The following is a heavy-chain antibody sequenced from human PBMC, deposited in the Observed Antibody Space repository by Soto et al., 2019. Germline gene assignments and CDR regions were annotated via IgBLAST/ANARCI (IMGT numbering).Heavy chain of an antibody. D-gene: IGHD6-13*01. J-gene: IGHJ4*02. Sequence: ESGGGVVQPGRSLRLSCAASGFTFSSYGMHWVRQAPGKGLEWVAVISYDGSNKYYADSVKGRFTISRDNSENTLYLQMNSLRAEDTAVYYCAKGARGSTAAADYWGQGTLVTVSS. CDR2: ISYDGSNK. CDR1: GFTFSSYG. V-gene: IGHV3-30*18. CDR3: AKGARGSTAAADY.